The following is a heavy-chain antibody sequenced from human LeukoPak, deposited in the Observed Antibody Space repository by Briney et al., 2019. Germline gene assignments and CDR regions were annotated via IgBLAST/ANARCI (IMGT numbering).Heavy chain of an antibody. CDR2: INPSGGST. Sequence: GASVKVSCKASGYTFTSYYMHWVRQAPGQGLEWMGIINPSGGSTSYAQKFQGRVTMTRDMSTSTVYMELSSLRSEDTAVYYCARGRSLAARHPQIDYWGQGTLVTVSS. V-gene: IGHV1-46*01. CDR1: GYTFTSYY. D-gene: IGHD6-6*01. CDR3: ARGRSLAARHPQIDY. J-gene: IGHJ4*02.